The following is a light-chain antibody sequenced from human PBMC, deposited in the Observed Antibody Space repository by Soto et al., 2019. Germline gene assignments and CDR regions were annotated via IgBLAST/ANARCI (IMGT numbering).Light chain of an antibody. CDR2: DAS. V-gene: IGKV1D-13*01. Sequence: AIQLTQSPSSLSASGGDIVTITCRASQGISSALAWYQQKPGKAPKLLIYDASSLESGVPSRFSGSGSGTDFTLTISSLQPEDFATYYCQQFNNYTITFGQGTRLENK. J-gene: IGKJ5*01. CDR1: QGISSA. CDR3: QQFNNYTIT.